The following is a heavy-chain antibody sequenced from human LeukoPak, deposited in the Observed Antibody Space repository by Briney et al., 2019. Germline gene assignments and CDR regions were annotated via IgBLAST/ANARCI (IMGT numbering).Heavy chain of an antibody. Sequence: GGSLRLSCAASGFTFSNYAMSWVRQAPGKGLEWVSAISNSDGSTYYADSVNGRFTISRDNSKNMLYLEMNSLRADDTAVYYCANPLGANYDFWSGYYDWGQGTLVTVSS. CDR3: ANPLGANYDFWSGYYD. CDR1: GFTFSNYA. J-gene: IGHJ4*02. CDR2: ISNSDGST. D-gene: IGHD3-3*01. V-gene: IGHV3-23*01.